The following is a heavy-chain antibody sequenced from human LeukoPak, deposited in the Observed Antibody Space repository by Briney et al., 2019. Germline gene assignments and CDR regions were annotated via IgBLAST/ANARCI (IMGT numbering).Heavy chain of an antibody. CDR2: IYHSGST. J-gene: IGHJ4*02. D-gene: IGHD4-23*01. V-gene: IGHV4-4*02. CDR1: GGSISSSNW. Sequence: SETLSLTCAVSGGSISSSNWWSWVRQPPGKGLEWIGEIYHSGSTNYDPSLKSRVTISVDKSKNQFSLKLSSVTAADTAVYYCARVSPRWYYFDYWGQGTLVTVS. CDR3: ARVSPRWYYFDY.